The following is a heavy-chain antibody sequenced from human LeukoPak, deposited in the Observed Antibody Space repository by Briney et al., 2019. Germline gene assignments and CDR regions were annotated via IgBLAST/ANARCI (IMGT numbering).Heavy chain of an antibody. V-gene: IGHV4-4*02. CDR2: IYHSGST. Sequence: SGTLSLTCAVSGGSISSSNWWSWVRQPPGKGLEWIGEIYHSGSTNYNPSLKSRVTISVDKSKNQFSLKLSSVTAADTAVYHCARDKYGDYGAFDYWGQGTLVTVSS. CDR1: GGSISSSNW. J-gene: IGHJ4*02. CDR3: ARDKYGDYGAFDY. D-gene: IGHD4-17*01.